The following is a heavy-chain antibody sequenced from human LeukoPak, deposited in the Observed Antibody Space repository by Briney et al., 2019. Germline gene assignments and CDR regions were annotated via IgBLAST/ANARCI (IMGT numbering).Heavy chain of an antibody. CDR2: INSDGSTT. CDR1: GFTFSSYW. J-gene: IGHJ4*02. D-gene: IGHD1-26*01. CDR3: ARRSSGSPPYYFDY. V-gene: IGHV3-74*01. Sequence: GRSLRLSCAASGFTFSSYWMHWVRQAPGKGLVWVSRINSDGSTTNYADSVKGRFTISRDNAKNTLDLQMNSLRAEDTAVYYCARRSSGSPPYYFDYWGQGTLVIVSS.